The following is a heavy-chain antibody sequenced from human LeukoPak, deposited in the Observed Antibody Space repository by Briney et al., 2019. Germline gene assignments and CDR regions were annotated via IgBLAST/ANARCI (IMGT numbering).Heavy chain of an antibody. CDR2: ISWNSGSI. D-gene: IGHD4-11*01. CDR1: GFTFDDYA. CDR3: AKEYTNSADYFDY. J-gene: IGHJ4*02. V-gene: IGHV3-9*01. Sequence: GGSLRLSCAASGFTFDDYAMHWVRQAPGKGLEWVSGISWNSGSIGYADSVKGRFTISRDNSMHTVSLQLNSLRTADTAIYFCAKEYTNSADYFDYWGQGTLVTVSS.